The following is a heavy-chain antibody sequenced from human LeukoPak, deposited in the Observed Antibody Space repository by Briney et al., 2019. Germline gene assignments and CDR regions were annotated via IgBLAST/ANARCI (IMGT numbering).Heavy chain of an antibody. V-gene: IGHV4-34*01. CDR1: GGSFSGYY. J-gene: IGHJ6*02. CDR2: INHSGST. CDR3: ARVVPAAEYGMDV. D-gene: IGHD2-2*01. Sequence: PSETLSLTCAVYGGSFSGYYWSWIRQPPGKGLEWIGEINHSGSTNYNPSLKGRVTISVDTSKNQFSLKLSSVTAAGTAVYYCARVVPAAEYGMDVWGQGTTVTVSS.